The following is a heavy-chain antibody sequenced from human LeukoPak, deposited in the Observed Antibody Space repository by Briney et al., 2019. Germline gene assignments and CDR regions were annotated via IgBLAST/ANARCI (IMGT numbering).Heavy chain of an antibody. J-gene: IGHJ4*02. V-gene: IGHV2-70*11. CDR1: GFSLSTSGMC. D-gene: IGHD3-3*01. Sequence: ESGPALVKPTQTLTLTCTFSGFSLSTSGMCVSWIRQPPGKALEWLARIDWDDDKYYSTSLKTRLTISKDTSKNQVVLTMTNMDPVDTATYYCARTHDFWSGSDYFDYWGQGTLVTVSS. CDR3: ARTHDFWSGSDYFDY. CDR2: IDWDDDK.